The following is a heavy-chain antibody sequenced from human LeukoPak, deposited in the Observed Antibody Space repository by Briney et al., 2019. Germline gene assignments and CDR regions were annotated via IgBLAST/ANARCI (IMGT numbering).Heavy chain of an antibody. V-gene: IGHV4-59*01. CDR3: ARVSGYDWESFYDY. CDR1: GGSISSYY. Sequence: PSETLSLTCTVSGGSISSYYWSWIRQPPGKGLEWIGYIYYSGSTNYNPSLKSRVTISVDTSRNQFSLKLNSVTAADTAVYYCARVSGYDWESFYDYWGQGTLVTVSS. CDR2: IYYSGST. J-gene: IGHJ4*02. D-gene: IGHD5-12*01.